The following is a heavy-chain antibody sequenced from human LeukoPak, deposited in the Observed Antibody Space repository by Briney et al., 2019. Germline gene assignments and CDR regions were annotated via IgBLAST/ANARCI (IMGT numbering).Heavy chain of an antibody. J-gene: IGHJ4*02. V-gene: IGHV4-59*01. CDR3: ASNSYGSGFDY. D-gene: IGHD5-18*01. Sequence: SETLSLTCTVSGGSISSYYWSWIRQPPGKGLEWIGYIYYSGSTNYNPSLKSRVTISVDTSKNQFSLKLSSATAADTAVYYCASNSYGSGFDYWGQGTLVTVSS. CDR1: GGSISSYY. CDR2: IYYSGST.